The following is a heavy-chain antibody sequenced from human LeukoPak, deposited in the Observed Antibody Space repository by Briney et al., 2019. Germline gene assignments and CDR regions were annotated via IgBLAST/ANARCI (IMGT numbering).Heavy chain of an antibody. CDR1: GYSFTSYW. CDR3: ARWVTTIRYYYGMDV. D-gene: IGHD5-12*01. Sequence: GETLKIFCKGSGYSFTSYWISWVRQMPGKGLEWMGRIDPSDSYTNYSPSFQGHVTISADKSISTAYLQWSSLKASDTAMYYCARWVTTIRYYYGMDVWGQGTTVTVSS. CDR2: IDPSDSYT. J-gene: IGHJ6*02. V-gene: IGHV5-10-1*01.